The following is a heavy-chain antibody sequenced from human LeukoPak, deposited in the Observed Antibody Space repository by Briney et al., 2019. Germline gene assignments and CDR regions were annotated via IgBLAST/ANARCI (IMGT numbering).Heavy chain of an antibody. V-gene: IGHV1-18*01. Sequence: GASVKVSCKASGYTFTSYGISWVRQAPGQGLEWMGWISAYNGNTNYAQKLQGRVTMTTGTSTSTAYMELRSLRSDDTAVYYCARSYSSSWSLYYYYYGMDVWGQGTTVTVSS. CDR3: ARSYSSSWSLYYYYYGMDV. D-gene: IGHD6-13*01. J-gene: IGHJ6*02. CDR1: GYTFTSYG. CDR2: ISAYNGNT.